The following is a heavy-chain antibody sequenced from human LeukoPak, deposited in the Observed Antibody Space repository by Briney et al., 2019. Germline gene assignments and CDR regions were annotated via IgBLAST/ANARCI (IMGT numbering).Heavy chain of an antibody. CDR2: ILGGGDRT. V-gene: IGHV3-23*01. CDR3: ARVLDSSGYYYSALYYFDY. CDR1: GFPFDNYA. D-gene: IGHD3-22*01. J-gene: IGHJ4*02. Sequence: PGGSLRLSCVGSGFPFDNYALNWVRQAPGRGLEWVSSILGGGDRTSHADSVKGRFTISRDNSKNTLFLEMNRLTADDTAVYYCARVLDSSGYYYSALYYFDYWGQGTLVTVSS.